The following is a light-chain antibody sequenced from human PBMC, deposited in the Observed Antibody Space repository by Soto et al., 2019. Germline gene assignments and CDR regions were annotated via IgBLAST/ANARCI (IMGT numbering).Light chain of an antibody. CDR2: DVS. V-gene: IGLV2-11*01. J-gene: IGLJ1*01. CDR1: SSDVGGYKY. Sequence: QSALTQPRSVSGSPGQSVTISCTGISSDVGGYKYVSWYQHHPGKAPKLMIYDVSKRPSGVPDRFSGSKPGNTASLTISGLQAEDEADYYCCSYAGTYTFYVFGTGTKLTVL. CDR3: CSYAGTYTFYV.